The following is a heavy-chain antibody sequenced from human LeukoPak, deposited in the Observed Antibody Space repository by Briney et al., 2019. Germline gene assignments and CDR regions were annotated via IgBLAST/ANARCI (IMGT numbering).Heavy chain of an antibody. D-gene: IGHD1-14*01. Sequence: PSETLSLTCTVSGYSISSMYSWGWIRQPPGKGLEWIGTLYRSGFIYYNPSLKSRVTISVDTPKNHFSLRLRSATAADTAVYYCARNPPATAEFYLDYWGQGTLVTVSS. CDR2: LYRSGFI. CDR1: GYSISSMYS. V-gene: IGHV4-38-2*02. CDR3: ARNPPATAEFYLDY. J-gene: IGHJ4*02.